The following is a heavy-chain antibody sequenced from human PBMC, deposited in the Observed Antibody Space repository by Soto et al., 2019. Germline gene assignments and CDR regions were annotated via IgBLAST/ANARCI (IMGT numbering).Heavy chain of an antibody. CDR1: GGTFSSYA. D-gene: IGHD3-22*01. CDR2: IIPIFGTA. CDR3: ARSEVYDSSGYPRMGYYFDH. J-gene: IGHJ4*02. V-gene: IGHV1-69*13. Sequence: SVKVSCKASGGTFSSYAISWVRQAPGQGLEWMGGIIPIFGTANYAQKFQCRVTITADESTSTAYMELSSLRSEDTAVYYCARSEVYDSSGYPRMGYYFDHWGQGSLVIVSS.